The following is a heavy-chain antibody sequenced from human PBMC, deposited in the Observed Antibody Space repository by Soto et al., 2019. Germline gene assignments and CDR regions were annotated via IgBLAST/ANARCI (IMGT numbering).Heavy chain of an antibody. J-gene: IGHJ4*02. CDR1: GGSMSRGDYY. Sequence: SETLSLTGTVSGGSMSRGDYYSSWIRQHPGKGLEWIGYIYYSGSTYYNPSLKSRVTISVDTSKNQFSLKLSSVTAADTAVSYCARIGYSYGDNDYWGQGTLVTVSS. CDR2: IYYSGST. V-gene: IGHV4-31*03. D-gene: IGHD5-18*01. CDR3: ARIGYSYGDNDY.